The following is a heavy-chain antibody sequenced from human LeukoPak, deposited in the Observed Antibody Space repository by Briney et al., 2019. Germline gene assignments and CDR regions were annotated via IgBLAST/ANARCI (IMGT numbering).Heavy chain of an antibody. Sequence: SETLSLTCTVSGYSISSGYYWGWIRQPPGKGLEWIGSIYHSGSTYYNPSLKSRVTISVDTSKNQFSLKLSSVTAADTAVYYCANYYGSELGFDPWGQGTLVTVSS. V-gene: IGHV4-38-2*02. CDR3: ANYYGSELGFDP. D-gene: IGHD3-10*01. CDR2: IYHSGST. J-gene: IGHJ5*02. CDR1: GYSISSGYY.